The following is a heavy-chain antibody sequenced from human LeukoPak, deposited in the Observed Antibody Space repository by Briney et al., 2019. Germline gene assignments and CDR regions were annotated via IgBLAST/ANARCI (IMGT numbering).Heavy chain of an antibody. D-gene: IGHD2/OR15-2a*01. CDR3: TTVTHFYL. CDR2: IQHGGTT. CDR1: GFILGGAW. J-gene: IGHJ4*02. V-gene: IGHV3-15*05. Sequence: GGSLRLSCATSGFILGGAWLSWVRQAPGKGLEWIGRIQHGGTTHYAAPLSGRFTTSRDDSKATLYLHMNNLKTEDTAIYYCTTVTHFYLGGQGILVTVSS.